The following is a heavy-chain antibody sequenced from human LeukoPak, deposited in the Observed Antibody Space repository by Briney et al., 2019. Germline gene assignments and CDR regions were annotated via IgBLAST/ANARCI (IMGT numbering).Heavy chain of an antibody. CDR1: GGSFSGYY. CDR2: INHSGST. CDR3: AFGTY. V-gene: IGHV4-34*01. Sequence: SETLSLTCTVYGGSFSGYYWSWIRQPPGKGLEWIGEINHSGSTNYNPSLKSRVTISVDTSKNQFSLKLSSVTAADTAVYYCAFGTYWGQGTLVTVSS. D-gene: IGHD3-16*01. J-gene: IGHJ4*02.